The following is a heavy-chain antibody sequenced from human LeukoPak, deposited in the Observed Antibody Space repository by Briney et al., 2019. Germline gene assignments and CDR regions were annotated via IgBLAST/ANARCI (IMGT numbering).Heavy chain of an antibody. CDR1: GFTFSGSA. J-gene: IGHJ3*02. CDR3: TRLLVDTALNGFDI. CDR2: ISSRGNNYAT. Sequence: PGRSLRLSCAASGFTFSGSAMHWVRQASGQGLEWGGGISSRGNNYATTYAASVKGRFTISRDDSKSTAYLQMNSVKTEDTAVYYCTRLLVDTALNGFDIWGEGTMVTVSS. D-gene: IGHD5-18*01. V-gene: IGHV3-73*01.